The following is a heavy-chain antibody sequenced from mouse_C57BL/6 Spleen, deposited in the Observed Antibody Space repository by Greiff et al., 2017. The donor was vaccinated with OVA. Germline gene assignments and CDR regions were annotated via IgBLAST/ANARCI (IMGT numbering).Heavy chain of an antibody. J-gene: IGHJ4*01. D-gene: IGHD1-1*01. CDR1: GYSITSGYY. V-gene: IGHV3-6*01. CDR2: ISYDGSN. Sequence: ESGPGLVKPSQSLSLTCSVTGYSITSGYYWNWIRQFPGNKLEWMGYISYDGSNNYNPSLKNRISITRDTSKNQFFLKLNSVTTEDTATYYCAREVTTVVAHYAMDYWGQGTSVTVSS. CDR3: AREVTTVVAHYAMDY.